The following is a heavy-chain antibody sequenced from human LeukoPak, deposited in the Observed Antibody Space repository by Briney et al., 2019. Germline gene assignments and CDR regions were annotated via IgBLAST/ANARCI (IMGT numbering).Heavy chain of an antibody. V-gene: IGHV3-21*01. CDR3: ARALPFDY. CDR2: ISSSSSYV. D-gene: IGHD5/OR15-5a*01. CDR1: GFTFSKYG. J-gene: IGHJ4*02. Sequence: GGTLRLSCAASGFTFSKYGMNWVRQAPGKGLEWVSSISSSSSYVYYADSVKGRFTISRDNAKNSLYLQMNSLRAEDTAVYYCARALPFDYWGQGTLVTVSS.